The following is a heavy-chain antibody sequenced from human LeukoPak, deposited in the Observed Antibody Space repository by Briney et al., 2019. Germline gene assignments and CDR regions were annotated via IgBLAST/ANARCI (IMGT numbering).Heavy chain of an antibody. V-gene: IGHV4-34*01. CDR3: VRQGTNSGYYLLDY. D-gene: IGHD3-22*01. J-gene: IGHJ4*02. CDR2: VAHKGPTVYSPTLNR. Sequence: SETLSLTCAVYGAALSEYYWSWIRQSPGKGLEWIGEVAHKGPTVYSPTLNRKYNPSFKSRVTMSVDPSKNQFSLKLTSVTVADTATYYCVRQGTNSGYYLLDYWGQGHLVIVPS. CDR1: GAALSEYY.